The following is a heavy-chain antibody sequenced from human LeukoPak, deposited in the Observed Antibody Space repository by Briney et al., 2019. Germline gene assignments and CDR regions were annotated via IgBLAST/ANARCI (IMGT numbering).Heavy chain of an antibody. D-gene: IGHD3-10*01. J-gene: IGHJ6*02. CDR2: ITDSGGSA. Sequence: GGSLRLSCAASGFIFSNYAMTWVRQAPGKGLEYILSITDSGGSAYYADSVKGRFTLSRDNSRDTLYLHLNSLRAEDTALYYCAKGGLGQASGLDVWGQGTTVIVSS. CDR1: GFIFSNYA. V-gene: IGHV3-23*01. CDR3: AKGGLGQASGLDV.